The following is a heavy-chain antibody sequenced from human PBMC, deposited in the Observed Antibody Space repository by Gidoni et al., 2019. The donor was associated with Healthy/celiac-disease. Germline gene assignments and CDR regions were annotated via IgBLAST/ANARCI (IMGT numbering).Heavy chain of an antibody. CDR2: IYYSGST. CDR3: ASGRDYYGSGRAFDI. J-gene: IGHJ3*02. V-gene: IGHV4-59*01. Sequence: QVQLQESGPGLVKPSETLSLTCTVSGGSISSYYWSWIRQPPGKGLEWIGYIYYSGSTNYNPSLKSRVTISVDTSKNQFSLKLSSVTAADTAVYYCASGRDYYGSGRAFDIWGQGTMVTVSS. CDR1: GGSISSYY. D-gene: IGHD3-10*01.